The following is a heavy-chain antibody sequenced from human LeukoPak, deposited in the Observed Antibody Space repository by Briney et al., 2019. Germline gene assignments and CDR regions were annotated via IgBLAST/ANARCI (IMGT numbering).Heavy chain of an antibody. J-gene: IGHJ4*02. CDR1: GGTFSSYT. D-gene: IGHD2-15*01. V-gene: IGHV1-69*02. CDR2: IIPILGIA. Sequence: SVKVSCKASGGTFSSYTISWVRQAPGQGLEWMGRIIPILGIANNAQKFQGRVTITADKSTSTAYMDLSSLRSEDTAVYYCASSDCSGGSCYPFDYWGQGTLVTVSS. CDR3: ASSDCSGGSCYPFDY.